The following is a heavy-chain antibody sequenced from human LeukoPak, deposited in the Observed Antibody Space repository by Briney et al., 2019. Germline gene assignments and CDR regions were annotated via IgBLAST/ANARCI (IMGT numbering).Heavy chain of an antibody. J-gene: IGHJ3*01. CDR1: GFTFSSYG. V-gene: IGHV3-30*02. Sequence: GGSLRLSCAASGFTFSSYGMHWVRQAPGKGLEWVAFIRYDGSNKYYADSVKGRFTISRDNSKNTLYLQMNSLRAEDTAVYYCAKEMATIRAFDFWGQGTMVTVSS. CDR3: AKEMATIRAFDF. D-gene: IGHD5-24*01. CDR2: IRYDGSNK.